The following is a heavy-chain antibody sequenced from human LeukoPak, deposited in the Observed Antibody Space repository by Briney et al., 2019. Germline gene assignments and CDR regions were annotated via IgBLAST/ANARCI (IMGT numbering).Heavy chain of an antibody. J-gene: IGHJ4*02. D-gene: IGHD3-16*01. CDR2: INPDSGGT. CDR3: ARLRSYDYVWGSFDY. V-gene: IGHV1-2*02. CDR1: GYTFIGYY. Sequence: ASVKVSCKASGYTFIGYYVHWVRQAPGQGLEWMGWINPDSGGTNYAQKFQGRVTMTRDTSISTAYLELSWLRSDDTAVYSCARLRSYDYVWGSFDYWGQGTLVTVSS.